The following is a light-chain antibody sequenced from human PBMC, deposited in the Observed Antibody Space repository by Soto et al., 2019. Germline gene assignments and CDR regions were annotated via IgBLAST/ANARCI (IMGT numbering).Light chain of an antibody. CDR1: SFNIGAGYD. CDR2: VNT. Sequence: QSVLTQPPSVSGAPGQRVTISCTGSSFNIGAGYDVHWYQQIPGAAPKLLIYVNTNRPSGVSNRFSGSKSGNTASLTISGLQAEDEADYYCSSYTSSSTVVFGGGTKLTVL. J-gene: IGLJ2*01. CDR3: SSYTSSSTVV. V-gene: IGLV1-40*01.